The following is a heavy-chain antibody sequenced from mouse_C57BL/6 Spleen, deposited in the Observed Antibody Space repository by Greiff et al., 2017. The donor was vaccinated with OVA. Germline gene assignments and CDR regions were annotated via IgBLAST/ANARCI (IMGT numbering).Heavy chain of an antibody. CDR1: GYTFTDYY. V-gene: IGHV1-26*01. CDR2: INPNNGGT. Sequence: VQLQQSGPELVKPGASVKISCKASGYTFTDYYMNWVKQSHGKSLEWIGDINPNNGGTSYNQKFKGKATLTVDKSSSTAYMELRSLTSEDSAVYYCARRYYCSSSFFDYWGQGTTRQGSS. D-gene: IGHD1-1*01. J-gene: IGHJ2*01. CDR3: ARRYYCSSSFFDY.